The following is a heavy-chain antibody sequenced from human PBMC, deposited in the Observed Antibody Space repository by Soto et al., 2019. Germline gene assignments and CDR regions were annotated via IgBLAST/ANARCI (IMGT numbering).Heavy chain of an antibody. CDR3: AKSTWIQLWPAY. CDR2: ISGNGASA. Sequence: EVQLLESGGGLVQPGGSLRLSCAASGFTFSTYAMIWVRQAPGRGLEWVSSISGNGASAHYADSVKGRFTVSRDNSKNTLYLQMKSLRAEDTALYYCAKSTWIQLWPAYWGQGTLVTVSS. D-gene: IGHD5-18*01. V-gene: IGHV3-23*01. CDR1: GFTFSTYA. J-gene: IGHJ4*02.